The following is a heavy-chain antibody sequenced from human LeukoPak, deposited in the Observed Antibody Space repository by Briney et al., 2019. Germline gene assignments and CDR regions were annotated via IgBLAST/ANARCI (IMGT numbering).Heavy chain of an antibody. V-gene: IGHV3-74*01. J-gene: IGHJ3*01. CDR1: GSTFSNFW. CDR3: VLVTTGS. Sequence: GGSLRLSCADSGSTFSNFWMTWVRQAPGKGLVWVSRINSDGSIINYADSVKGRFTISRDNAKNTLYLHMNSLRAEDTAVYYCVLVTTGSWGQGTMVTVS. D-gene: IGHD4-17*01. CDR2: INSDGSII.